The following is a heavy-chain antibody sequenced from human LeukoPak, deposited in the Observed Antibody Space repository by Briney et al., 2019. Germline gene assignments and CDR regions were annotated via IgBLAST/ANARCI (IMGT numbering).Heavy chain of an antibody. CDR1: GYTFTSYA. J-gene: IGHJ3*02. D-gene: IGHD5-12*01. CDR2: INAGNGNT. V-gene: IGHV1-3*01. CDR3: ARDGATSDAFHI. Sequence: ASVKVSCKASGYTFTSYAMHWVRQAPGQRLEWMGWINAGNGNTKYSQEFQGRVTITRDTSASTAYMELRSLRSDDTAVYYCARDGATSDAFHIWGQGTMVTVSS.